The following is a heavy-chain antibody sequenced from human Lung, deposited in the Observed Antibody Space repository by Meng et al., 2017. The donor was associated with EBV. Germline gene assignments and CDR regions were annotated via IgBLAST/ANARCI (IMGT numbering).Heavy chain of an antibody. V-gene: IGHV1-18*01. CDR2: ISGYNANT. CDR3: AREADGATFDY. Sequence: VPQDQPRVEVEKPGASVKVSGKASGYTFTSYGISWVRQSTGQGLEWMGWISGYNANTDYAQKLQGRVTMTTDTSTSTAYMELRSLRSDDSAVYYCAREADGATFDYWGQGTLVTVSS. D-gene: IGHD1-26*01. J-gene: IGHJ4*02. CDR1: GYTFTSYG.